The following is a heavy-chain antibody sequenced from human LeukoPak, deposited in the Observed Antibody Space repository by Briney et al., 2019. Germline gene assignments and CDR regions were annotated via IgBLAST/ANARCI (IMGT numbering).Heavy chain of an antibody. V-gene: IGHV3-21*01. CDR2: ISSTGGTT. CDR1: GITFSSYG. J-gene: IGHJ4*02. CDR3: ARADLSGSYFHPHFLDY. Sequence: SGGSLRLSCAASGITFSSYGMSWVRQAPGKGLEWVSSISSTGGTTYYADSVRGRFTISRDNAKNSLYLQMNSLRAEDTAMYYCARADLSGSYFHPHFLDYWGQGTLVTVSS. D-gene: IGHD1-26*01.